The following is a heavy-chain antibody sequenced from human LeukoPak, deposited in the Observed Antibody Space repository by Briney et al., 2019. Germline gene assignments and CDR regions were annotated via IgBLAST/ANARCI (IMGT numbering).Heavy chain of an antibody. D-gene: IGHD5-18*01. CDR2: IILIFGTA. Sequence: SVKVSCKASGGTFSSYAISWVRQAPGQGLEWMGGIILIFGTANYAQKFQGRVTITTDESTSTDYMELCSLRSEDTAVYYCARGTAMVFGWFDPWGQGTLVTVSS. CDR1: GGTFSSYA. CDR3: ARGTAMVFGWFDP. V-gene: IGHV1-69*05. J-gene: IGHJ5*02.